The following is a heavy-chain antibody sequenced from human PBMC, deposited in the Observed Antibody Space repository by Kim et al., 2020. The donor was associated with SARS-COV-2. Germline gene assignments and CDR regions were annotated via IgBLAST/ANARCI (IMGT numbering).Heavy chain of an antibody. Sequence: SVKVSCKASGGTFSSYAISWVRQAPGQGLEWMGGIIPIFGTANYAQKFQGRVTITADESTSTAYMELSSLRSEDTAVYYCAEGGIFRYGDKAGGVYWGQGTPVTVSS. CDR1: GGTFSSYA. D-gene: IGHD4-17*01. CDR2: IIPIFGTA. J-gene: IGHJ4*02. CDR3: AEGGIFRYGDKAGGVY. V-gene: IGHV1-69*13.